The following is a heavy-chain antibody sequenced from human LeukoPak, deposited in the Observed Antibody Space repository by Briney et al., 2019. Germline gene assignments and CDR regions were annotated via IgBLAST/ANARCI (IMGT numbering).Heavy chain of an antibody. J-gene: IGHJ3*02. Sequence: PGGSPTLFCTGSGYSFTSYWIGCARQMPGKGLEWMGIIYPGDSDTRYSPSFQGQVTISADKSISTAYLQWSSLKASDTAMYYCARTYYHAFDIWGQGTMVTVSS. CDR1: GYSFTSYW. D-gene: IGHD3-10*01. CDR2: IYPGDSDT. CDR3: ARTYYHAFDI. V-gene: IGHV5-51*01.